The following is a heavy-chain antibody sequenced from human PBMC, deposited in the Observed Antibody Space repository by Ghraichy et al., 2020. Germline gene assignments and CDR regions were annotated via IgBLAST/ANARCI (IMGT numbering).Heavy chain of an antibody. V-gene: IGHV3-30*02. J-gene: IGHJ4*02. CDR2: IPYDGIQT. CDR3: VSWSYAVAGTDY. CDR1: GFSFRGYG. D-gene: IGHD6-19*01. Sequence: GGSLRLSCAASGFSFRGYGMHWVRQPPGKGLEWVSFIPYDGIQTNYAVSVKGRFTISRDNSKNMLYLQMNALRDEDSAVYYCVSWSYAVAGTDYWGQGTLVTVSS.